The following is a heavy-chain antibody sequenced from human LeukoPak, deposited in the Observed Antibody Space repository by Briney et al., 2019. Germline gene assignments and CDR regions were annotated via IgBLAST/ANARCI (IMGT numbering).Heavy chain of an antibody. CDR2: IYSGGGT. CDR3: ARESSYGYVDY. CDR1: GFTVSSNY. Sequence: GGSLRLSCAASGFTVSSNYMSWVRQAPGKGLEWASVIYSGGGTYYADSVKGRFTISRDNSKNTLYLQMNSLRAEDTAVYYCARESSYGYVDYWGQGTLVTVSS. D-gene: IGHD5-18*01. J-gene: IGHJ4*02. V-gene: IGHV3-66*02.